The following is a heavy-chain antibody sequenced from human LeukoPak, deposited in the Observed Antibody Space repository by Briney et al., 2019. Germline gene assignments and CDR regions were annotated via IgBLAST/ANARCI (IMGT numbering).Heavy chain of an antibody. D-gene: IGHD6-19*01. CDR3: ARGSSSGWFNFDY. CDR2: INPNSGGT. Sequence: GASVKVSCKASGYTXTGLFLNGVRQAPGQGLEWMGWINPNSGGTNYAQNFQGRVTMTRDTSISTAYMELSRLRSDDTAVYYCARGSSSGWFNFDYWGQGTLVTVSS. CDR1: GYTXTGLF. J-gene: IGHJ4*02. V-gene: IGHV1-2*02.